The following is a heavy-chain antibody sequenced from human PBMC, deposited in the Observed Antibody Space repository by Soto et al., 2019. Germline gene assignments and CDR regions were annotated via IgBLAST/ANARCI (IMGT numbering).Heavy chain of an antibody. CDR1: GFTFSSYG. D-gene: IGHD3-10*01. CDR3: AKDDYPMVRGVIITPYYYYYYGMDV. J-gene: IGHJ6*02. Sequence: RLSCAASGFTFSSYGMHWVRQAPGKGLEWVAVISYDGSNKYYADSVKGRFTISRDNSKNTLYLQMNSLRAEDTAVYYCAKDDYPMVRGVIITPYYYYYYGMDVWGQGTTVTVSS. CDR2: ISYDGSNK. V-gene: IGHV3-30*18.